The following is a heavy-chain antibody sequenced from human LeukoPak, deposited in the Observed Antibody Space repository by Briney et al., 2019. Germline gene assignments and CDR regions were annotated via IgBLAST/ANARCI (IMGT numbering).Heavy chain of an antibody. J-gene: IGHJ4*02. CDR2: ISWDGGST. CDR3: AKDRGATEEYFDY. D-gene: IGHD3-10*01. CDR1: GFTFDDYT. Sequence: GGSLRLSCAASGFTFDDYTMHWFRQAPGKGLEWVSLISWDGGSTYYADSVKGRFTISRDNSKNSLYLQMNSLRTEDTALYYCAKDRGATEEYFDYWGQGTLVTVSS. V-gene: IGHV3-43*01.